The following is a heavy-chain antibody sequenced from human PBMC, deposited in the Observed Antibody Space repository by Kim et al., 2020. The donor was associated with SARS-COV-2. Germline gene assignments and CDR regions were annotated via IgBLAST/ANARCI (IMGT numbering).Heavy chain of an antibody. J-gene: IGHJ5*02. CDR1: GGSFSGYY. CDR2: INHSGST. D-gene: IGHD6-13*01. V-gene: IGHV4-34*01. CDR3: ARGYSSSWYFWFDP. Sequence: SETLSLTCAVYGGSFSGYYWSWIRQPPGKGLEWIGEINHSGSTNYNPSLKSRVTISVDTSKNQFSLKLSSVTAADTAVYYCARGYSSSWYFWFDPWGQGTLVTVSS.